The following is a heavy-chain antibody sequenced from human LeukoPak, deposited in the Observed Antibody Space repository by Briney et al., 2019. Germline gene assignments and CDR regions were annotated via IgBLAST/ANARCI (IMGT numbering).Heavy chain of an antibody. D-gene: IGHD3-22*01. CDR2: IYYGGST. CDR3: ARAYYKASSAFDI. V-gene: IGHV4-39*01. CDR1: GGSISSNTYY. Sequence: SSETLSLTCTVSGGSISSNTYYWVWIRQPPGKGLECIGSIYYGGSTYYNPSLKSRVIISVDTSKNQFSLKLSSVTAADTAVYYCARAYYKASSAFDIWGQGTMVTVSS. J-gene: IGHJ3*02.